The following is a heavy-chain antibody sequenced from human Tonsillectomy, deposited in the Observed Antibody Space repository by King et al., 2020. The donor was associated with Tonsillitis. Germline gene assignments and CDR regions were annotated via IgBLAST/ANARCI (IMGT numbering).Heavy chain of an antibody. CDR1: GFTFSNYE. V-gene: IGHV3-48*03. J-gene: IGHJ4*02. D-gene: IGHD3-3*01. CDR3: ARDGGGTALLDY. CDR2: ISGSGSSK. Sequence: VQLVESGGGLVQPGGSLRLSCAASGFTFSNYEMNWVRHAPGKRLEWVSYISGSGSSKYYTDSVKGRFTISRDNAKNSLSLQMNSLRAEDTAVYYCARDGGGTALLDYWGQGTLVTVSS.